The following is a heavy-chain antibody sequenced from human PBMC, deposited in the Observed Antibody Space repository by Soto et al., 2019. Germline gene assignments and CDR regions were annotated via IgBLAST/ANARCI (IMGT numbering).Heavy chain of an antibody. CDR3: ARSSVTPSWAFDI. CDR2: ISAYNGNT. D-gene: IGHD4-17*01. J-gene: IGHJ3*02. V-gene: IGHV1-18*01. CDR1: GYTFTSYG. Sequence: QVQLVQSGAEVKKPGASVKVSCKASGYTFTSYGISWVRQAPGQGLEWMGWISAYNGNTNYAQKLQGRVTMTTDTATSTAYVALRSLRSDDSAVYYCARSSVTPSWAFDILVQWTMVTVSS.